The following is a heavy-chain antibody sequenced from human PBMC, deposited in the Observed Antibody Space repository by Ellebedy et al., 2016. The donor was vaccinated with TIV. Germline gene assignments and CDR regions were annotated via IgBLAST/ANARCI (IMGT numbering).Heavy chain of an antibody. V-gene: IGHV3-11*03. J-gene: IGHJ5*01. D-gene: IGHD1-26*01. CDR3: STGSYYRRGA. Sequence: GESLKISXAASGFTFSDYYMSWIRQAPGKGLEWISYISNSSDYTNYADSVKGRFTISRDNSKNTLYLQMKSLRAEDTAVYYCSTGSYYRRGAWGHGTLVTVSS. CDR1: GFTFSDYY. CDR2: ISNSSDYT.